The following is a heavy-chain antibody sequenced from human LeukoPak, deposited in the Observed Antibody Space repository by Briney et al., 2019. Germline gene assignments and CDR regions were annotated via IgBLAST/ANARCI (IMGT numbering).Heavy chain of an antibody. D-gene: IGHD6-13*01. J-gene: IGHJ5*02. Sequence: AASVKVSCKASGYTFTGYYMHWVRQAPGQGLEWMGWINPNSGGTNYAQKFQGRVTMTRDTSISTAYMELSRLRSDDTAVYYCAGASIAAAGKREYNWFDPWGQGTLVTVSS. CDR1: GYTFTGYY. CDR3: AGASIAAAGKREYNWFDP. CDR2: INPNSGGT. V-gene: IGHV1-2*02.